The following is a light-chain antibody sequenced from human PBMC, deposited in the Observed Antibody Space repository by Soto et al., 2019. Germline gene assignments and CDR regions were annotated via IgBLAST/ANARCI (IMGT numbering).Light chain of an antibody. J-gene: IGLJ1*01. V-gene: IGLV2-14*01. Sequence: QSALTQPASVSGSPGQSIASSCTGTSSDVGGYNYVSWYQQHPGKAPKLIIYDVSNRPSGVSNRFSGSKSGNAASLTISGLQAEDEADYYCSSYTSSSLYVFGTGTKVTVL. CDR3: SSYTSSSLYV. CDR2: DVS. CDR1: SSDVGGYNY.